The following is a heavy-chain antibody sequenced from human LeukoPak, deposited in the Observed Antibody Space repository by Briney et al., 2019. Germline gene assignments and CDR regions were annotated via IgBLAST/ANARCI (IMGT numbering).Heavy chain of an antibody. Sequence: ASVKVSCKASGYTFTTYGISWVRQAPGQGLEWMGWISAYNGNTNYPQNLQGRVTMTTDTSTSTAYMELRSLRSDDTAVYYCARTASRLGELSFPNYWGQGTLVTVSS. V-gene: IGHV1-18*01. J-gene: IGHJ4*02. CDR1: GYTFTTYG. CDR2: ISAYNGNT. CDR3: ARTASRLGELSFPNY. D-gene: IGHD3-16*02.